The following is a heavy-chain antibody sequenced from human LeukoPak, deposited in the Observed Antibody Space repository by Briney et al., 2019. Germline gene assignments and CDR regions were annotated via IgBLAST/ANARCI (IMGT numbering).Heavy chain of an antibody. J-gene: IGHJ4*02. CDR1: GGTFSSYV. V-gene: IGHV1-69*13. CDR2: IIPIFGTA. Sequence: EASVKVSCKASGGTFSSYVISWVRQAPGQGLEWMGGIIPIFGTANYAQKFQGRVTITADESTSTAYMELSSLRSEDTAVYYCARVAVDTAAPFDYWGQGTLVTVSS. D-gene: IGHD5-18*01. CDR3: ARVAVDTAAPFDY.